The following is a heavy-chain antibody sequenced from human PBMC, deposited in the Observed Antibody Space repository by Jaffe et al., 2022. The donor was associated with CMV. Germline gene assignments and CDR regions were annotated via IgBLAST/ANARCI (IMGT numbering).Heavy chain of an antibody. CDR1: GGSISSSGYY. V-gene: IGHV4-39*01. J-gene: IGHJ3*02. CDR3: ARVRPYDSARSSHHYDGLDI. CDR2: VFYTGST. D-gene: IGHD3-10*01. Sequence: QLQLQESGPGLVKTSETLSLTCTVSGGSISSSGYYWGWIRQPPGKGLEWIGGVFYTGSTYYSPSLKSRVTISVDTSKNQFSLKLESVTAADTAVYFCARVRPYDSARSSHHYDGLDIWGQGTMVTVSS.